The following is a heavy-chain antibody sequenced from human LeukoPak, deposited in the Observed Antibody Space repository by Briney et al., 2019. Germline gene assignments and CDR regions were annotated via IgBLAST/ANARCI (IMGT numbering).Heavy chain of an antibody. Sequence: GRSLRLSCVGSGFSLDDYAMHWLRQAPGKGLEWVSGISWNSGSIGYADSVKGRFTISRDNAKNSLYLQMNSLRAEDTALYYCAKGLKGLKFDYWGQGTLVTVSS. CDR3: AKGLKGLKFDY. D-gene: IGHD6-19*01. V-gene: IGHV3-9*01. CDR1: GFSLDDYA. CDR2: ISWNSGSI. J-gene: IGHJ4*02.